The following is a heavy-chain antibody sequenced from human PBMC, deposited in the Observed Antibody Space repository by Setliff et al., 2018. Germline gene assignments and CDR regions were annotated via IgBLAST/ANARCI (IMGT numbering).Heavy chain of an antibody. V-gene: IGHV1-18*01. CDR1: GYTFSNYG. CDR2: ISAYNGYI. Sequence: GASVKVSCKASGYTFSNYGISWVRQAPGQGLEWMGWISAYNGYIIYARKLQGRVTMTTDTSTSTAYMEVRSLRSDDTAVYYCARAPGTVVVPASRSAFDIWGQGTMVTVS. D-gene: IGHD2-2*01. J-gene: IGHJ3*02. CDR3: ARAPGTVVVPASRSAFDI.